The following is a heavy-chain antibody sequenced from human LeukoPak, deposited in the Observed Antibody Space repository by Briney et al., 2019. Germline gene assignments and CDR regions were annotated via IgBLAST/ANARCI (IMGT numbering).Heavy chain of an antibody. V-gene: IGHV3-66*02. CDR2: IYTGGST. J-gene: IGHJ4*02. Sequence: GGSLRLSCAASGFTVSTNYMTWVRQAPGKGLEWVSIIYTGGSTYHADSVKGRFSISRDNSKNTLHLQMESLRVEDTAVYYCAGSGKWRGFDYWGQGTLVTVSS. CDR1: GFTVSTNY. CDR3: AGSGKWRGFDY. D-gene: IGHD3-3*01.